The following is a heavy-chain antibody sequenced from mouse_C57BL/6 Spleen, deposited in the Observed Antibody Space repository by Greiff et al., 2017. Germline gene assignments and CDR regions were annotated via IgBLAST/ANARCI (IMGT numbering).Heavy chain of an antibody. J-gene: IGHJ2*01. Sequence: VQLQESGAELVKPGASVKLSCKASGYTFTSYWMHWVKQRPGQGLEWIGMIHPNSGSTNYNEKFKSKATLTVDKSSSTAYMQLSSLTSEDSAVYYCASEEDLLPDYWGQGTTLTVSS. CDR2: IHPNSGST. V-gene: IGHV1-64*01. CDR3: ASEEDLLPDY. CDR1: GYTFTSYW.